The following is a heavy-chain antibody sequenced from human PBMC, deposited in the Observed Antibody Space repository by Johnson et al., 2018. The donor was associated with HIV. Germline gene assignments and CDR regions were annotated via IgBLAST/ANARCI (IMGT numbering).Heavy chain of an antibody. CDR2: IGTAGDT. CDR3: ARGMYYNFWSGYGIRWDAFDI. J-gene: IGHJ3*02. V-gene: IGHV3-13*01. D-gene: IGHD3-3*01. CDR1: GFTFSSYD. Sequence: VQLVESGGGLVQRGGSLRFSCAASGFTFSSYDMHWVRQATGKGLEWVSGIGTAGDTYYPGSVKGRFTISREDAKSSLYLQMNSLRAGDTAVYYCARGMYYNFWSGYGIRWDAFDIWGQGTMVTVSS.